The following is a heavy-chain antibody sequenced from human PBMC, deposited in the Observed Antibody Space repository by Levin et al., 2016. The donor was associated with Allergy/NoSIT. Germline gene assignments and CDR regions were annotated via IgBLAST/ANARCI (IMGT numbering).Heavy chain of an antibody. J-gene: IGHJ6*03. CDR2: ISGRGDNT. V-gene: IGHV3-23*01. Sequence: GESLKISCTASGFTFGSFGMSWVRQGPGKGLEWASGISGRGDNTYYADSVKGRFTISRDNSKNMLYLQMNSLRAEDTAIYYCAKELGLGYYAYMDVWGKGTTVTVSS. D-gene: IGHD2-2*03. CDR1: GFTFGSFG. CDR3: AKELGLGYYAYMDV.